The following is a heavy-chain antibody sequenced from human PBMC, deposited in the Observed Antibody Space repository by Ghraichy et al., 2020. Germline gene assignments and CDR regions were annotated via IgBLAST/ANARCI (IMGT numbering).Heavy chain of an antibody. J-gene: IGHJ6*02. D-gene: IGHD4/OR15-4a*01. CDR1: GFTFSNYW. CDR2: INSDGTSP. Sequence: GGSLRLSCAASGFTFSNYWMHWVRQAPGKGLVWVSRINSDGTSPTYADSVRGRFTISRDNAKNTLSLQMNSLRAEDTAVYFCVRAGRRDDYKYGLDVWGQGTTVTVSS. V-gene: IGHV3-74*01. CDR3: VRAGRRDDYKYGLDV.